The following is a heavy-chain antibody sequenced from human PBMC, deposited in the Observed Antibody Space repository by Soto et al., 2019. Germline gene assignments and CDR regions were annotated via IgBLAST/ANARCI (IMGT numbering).Heavy chain of an antibody. CDR3: AKDGMTIGDT. CDR1: GVSVTSYT. Sequence: PSETLSLTCIVSGVSVTSYTWSWVRQPANKGLEWIGRVFSSVSATYNPSLKSRVSISMDTPENRISLKLDSVTAADAVGEFGAKDGMTIGDTWGPGNLVT. CDR2: VFSSVSA. J-gene: IGHJ4*02. V-gene: IGHV4-4*07. D-gene: IGHD2-21*02.